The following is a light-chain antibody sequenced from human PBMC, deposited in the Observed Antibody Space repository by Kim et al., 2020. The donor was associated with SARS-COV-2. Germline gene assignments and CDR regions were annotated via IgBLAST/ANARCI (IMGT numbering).Light chain of an antibody. J-gene: IGKJ1*01. CDR2: GPA. CDR1: QSVSSSH. CDR3: QQDGSSGT. V-gene: IGKV3-20*01. Sequence: LPAGERPTLACRASQSVSSSHLAWTQQTPVQAPWLLIYGPASRATGTPDRASGSGYGTDFPLTISRLEPEDFAVYYCQQDGSSGTFGQGTKVDIK.